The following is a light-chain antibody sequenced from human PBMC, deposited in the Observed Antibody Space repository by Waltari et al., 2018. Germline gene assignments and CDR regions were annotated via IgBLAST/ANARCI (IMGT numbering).Light chain of an antibody. J-gene: IGLJ3*02. CDR3: VLYVGGGTWV. CDR2: STH. V-gene: IGLV8-61*01. Sequence: QTVVTHEPSFAVSPGGTVTLTCRLSPDYVPTSHSSSWSRQTPGQAPRTLIYSTHIRXXXXXXXXSGSIFGNKAALTITGAQADDESDYYCVLYVGGGTWVFGGGTKVTVL. CDR1: PDYVPTSHS.